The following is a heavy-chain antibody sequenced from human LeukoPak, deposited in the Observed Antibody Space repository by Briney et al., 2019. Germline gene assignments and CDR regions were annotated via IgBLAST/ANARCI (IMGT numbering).Heavy chain of an antibody. J-gene: IGHJ4*02. CDR1: SGSISSSSYY. D-gene: IGHD3-22*01. CDR3: AGDSYYYDSSGF. CDR2: IYYSGST. Sequence: NPSETLSLTCTVSSGSISSSSYYWGWIRQPPGKGLEWIGSIYYSGSTYYNPSLKSRVTISVDTSKNQFSLKLSSVTAADTAVYYCAGDSYYYDSSGFWGQGTLVTVSS. V-gene: IGHV4-39*01.